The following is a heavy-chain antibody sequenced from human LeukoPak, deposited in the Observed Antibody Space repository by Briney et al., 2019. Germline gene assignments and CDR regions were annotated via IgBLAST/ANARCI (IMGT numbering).Heavy chain of an antibody. V-gene: IGHV3-23*01. J-gene: IGHJ4*02. CDR3: ANTAYCSSTSCYNLGPPFDY. CDR1: GFTFSSYA. CDR2: ISGSGGST. D-gene: IGHD2-2*02. Sequence: PGGSLRLSCAASGFTFSSYAMSWVRQAPGKGLEWVSAISGSGGSTYYAVSVKRPFTISRDNSKNPLYLQMNSLRAEDTAVYYCANTAYCSSTSCYNLGPPFDYWGQGTLVTVSS.